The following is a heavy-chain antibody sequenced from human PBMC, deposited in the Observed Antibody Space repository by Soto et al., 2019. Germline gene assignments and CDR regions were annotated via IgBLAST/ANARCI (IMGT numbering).Heavy chain of an antibody. D-gene: IGHD3-16*02. J-gene: IGHJ4*02. Sequence: QVQLVESGGGVVQPGKSLRLSCAASGFIFSAYVMHWVRQAPGKGLEWVALISHDEDYIYYADSVKGRFTISRDNSKNTLLLEMSNLKTEDTAMYNWARDPERLSYGDIDHWGQGTLVTVSS. CDR1: GFIFSAYV. V-gene: IGHV3-33*05. CDR2: ISHDEDYI. CDR3: ARDPERLSYGDIDH.